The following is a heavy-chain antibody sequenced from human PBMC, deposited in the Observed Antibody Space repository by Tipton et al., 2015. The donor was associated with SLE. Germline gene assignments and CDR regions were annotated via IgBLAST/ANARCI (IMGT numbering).Heavy chain of an antibody. CDR1: GGSISNYF. CDR2: AQISGAT. D-gene: IGHD3-16*02. V-gene: IGHV4-4*09. CDR3: ARHSLPSGISFGGVIVGGLNY. J-gene: IGHJ4*02. Sequence: TLSLTCTVSGGSISNYFWSWIRQPPTKGLEWIGNAQISGATNYNPSLKSRVTISIDSSKNQFSLKLNSVTAADTAVYYCARHSLPSGISFGGVIVGGLNYWGQGARVTVSS.